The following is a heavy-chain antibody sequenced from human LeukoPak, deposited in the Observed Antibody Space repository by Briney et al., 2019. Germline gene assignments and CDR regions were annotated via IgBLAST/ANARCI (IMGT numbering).Heavy chain of an antibody. J-gene: IGHJ6*03. CDR1: GYTFTSYG. D-gene: IGHD6-19*01. V-gene: IGHV1-2*02. CDR2: INPNSGGT. CDR3: AREWAGRLVWGSRSYMDV. Sequence: GASVKVSCKASGYTFTSYGISWVRQAPGQGLEWMGWINPNSGGTNYAQKFQGRVTMTRDTSISTAYMELSRLRSDDTAVYYCAREWAGRLVWGSRSYMDVWGKGTTVTVSS.